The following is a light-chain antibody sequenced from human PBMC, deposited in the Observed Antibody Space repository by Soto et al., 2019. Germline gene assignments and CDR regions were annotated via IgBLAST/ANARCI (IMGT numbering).Light chain of an antibody. V-gene: IGKV2-28*01. CDR3: MQSAHWPWT. J-gene: IGKJ1*01. Sequence: DIVMTQSPLSLPVTPGEPASISCRSSQSLLHSNGYNYLDWYLQKPGQSPQLLIYLGSTRASGVPDRFSGSGSGTDFTLKISGLEAEDVGVYYCMQSAHWPWTFGPGTKVDIK. CDR2: LGS. CDR1: QSLLHSNGYNY.